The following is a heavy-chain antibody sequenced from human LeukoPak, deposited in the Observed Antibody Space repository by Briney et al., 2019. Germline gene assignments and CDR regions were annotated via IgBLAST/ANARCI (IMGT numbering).Heavy chain of an antibody. CDR1: GFTFSTYG. J-gene: IGHJ3*02. CDR3: ATALYRDYFDAFDI. D-gene: IGHD4-17*01. V-gene: IGHV3-23*01. CDR2: ISGSTGST. Sequence: GGTLRLSCATSGFTFSTYGMSWVRQAPGKGLEWVSAISGSTGSTYSADSVKGRFTISRDNSKNTLYLQMNSLRAEDTAVYYCATALYRDYFDAFDIWGQGTMVTVSS.